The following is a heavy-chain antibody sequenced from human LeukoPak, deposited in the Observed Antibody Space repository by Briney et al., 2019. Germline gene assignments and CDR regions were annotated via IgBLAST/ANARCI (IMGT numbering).Heavy chain of an antibody. CDR2: IYYSGST. Sequence: PSETLSLTCTVSGGSISSYYWSWIRQPPGKGLEWIGYIYYSGSTNYNPSLKSRVTISVDTSKNQFSLKLSSVTAADTAVYYCARERKYSGSYFDYWGQGTLVTVSS. CDR3: ARERKYSGSYFDY. J-gene: IGHJ4*02. V-gene: IGHV4-59*01. D-gene: IGHD1-26*01. CDR1: GGSISSYY.